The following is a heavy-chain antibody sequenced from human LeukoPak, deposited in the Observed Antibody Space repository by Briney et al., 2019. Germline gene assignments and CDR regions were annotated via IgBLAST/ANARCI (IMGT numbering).Heavy chain of an antibody. CDR2: IYYSGST. Sequence: PSETLSLTCTVSGGSISSGGYYWSWIRQHPGMGLEWIGYIYYSGSTYYNPSLKSRVTISVDTSKNQFSLKLSSVTAADTAVYYCARDRDGHCSGGSCYSFDYWGQGTLVTVSS. CDR3: ARDRDGHCSGGSCYSFDY. V-gene: IGHV4-31*03. D-gene: IGHD2-15*01. CDR1: GGSISSGGYY. J-gene: IGHJ4*02.